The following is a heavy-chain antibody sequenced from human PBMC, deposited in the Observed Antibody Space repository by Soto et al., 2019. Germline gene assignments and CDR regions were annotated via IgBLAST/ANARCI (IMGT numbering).Heavy chain of an antibody. CDR1: GGSISSGGYY. Sequence: SETLSLTCTVSGGSISSGGYYWSWIRQHPGKGLEWIGYIYYSGSTYYNPSLKSRVTISVDTSKNQFSLKLSSVTAADTAVYYCARERTVTIYYYYYMDVWGKGTTVTVSS. D-gene: IGHD3-3*01. J-gene: IGHJ6*03. CDR2: IYYSGST. CDR3: ARERTVTIYYYYYMDV. V-gene: IGHV4-31*03.